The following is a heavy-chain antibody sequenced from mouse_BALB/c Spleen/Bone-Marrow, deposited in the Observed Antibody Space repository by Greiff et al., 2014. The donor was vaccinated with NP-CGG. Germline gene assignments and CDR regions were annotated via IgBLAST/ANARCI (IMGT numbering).Heavy chain of an antibody. CDR1: GFTFSDYY. CDR2: ISDGGGYT. D-gene: IGHD2-10*02. V-gene: IGHV5-4*02. Sequence: EVQLVESGGGLVKPGGSLKPSCAASGFTFSDYYMYWVRQTPEKRLEWVATISDGGGYTYYPDSVWGRFTISRDNAKNNLYLQMSSLKSEDTAMYYCARSGERYGAMDYWGQGTSVTVFS. J-gene: IGHJ4*01. CDR3: ARSGERYGAMDY.